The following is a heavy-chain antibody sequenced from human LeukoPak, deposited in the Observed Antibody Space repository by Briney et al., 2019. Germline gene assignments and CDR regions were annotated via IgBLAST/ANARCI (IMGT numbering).Heavy chain of an antibody. J-gene: IGHJ6*02. CDR1: GFTFSSYW. CDR3: ASGSWQLGLYYYYGMDV. Sequence: GGSLRLSCAASGFTFSSYWMSWVRQAPGKGLEWVANIKQDGSEKYYVDSVKGRFTISRDNSKNTLYLQMNSLRAEDTAVYYCASGSWQLGLYYYYGMDVWGQGTTVTVSS. D-gene: IGHD3-10*01. CDR2: IKQDGSEK. V-gene: IGHV3-7*01.